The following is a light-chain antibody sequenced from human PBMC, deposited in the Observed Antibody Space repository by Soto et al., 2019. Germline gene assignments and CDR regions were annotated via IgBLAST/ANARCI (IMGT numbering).Light chain of an antibody. J-gene: IGKJ4*01. Sequence: EIVLTQSPATLSLSPGERATLSCRASQSVSSYLAWYQQRPGQAPRLLMYDASNRATVIPARFSGSGSGTDFTLTISSLEPEDFALYYCQQRSNWPLTFGGGTKVEI. CDR1: QSVSSY. CDR3: QQRSNWPLT. CDR2: DAS. V-gene: IGKV3-11*01.